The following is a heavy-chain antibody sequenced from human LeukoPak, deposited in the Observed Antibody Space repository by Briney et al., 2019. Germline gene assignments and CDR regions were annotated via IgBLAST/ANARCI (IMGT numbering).Heavy chain of an antibody. CDR2: IYSGGST. CDR1: GFTVSSNY. Sequence: PGGSLRRSCAASGFTVSSNYMSWVRQAPGKGLEWVSGIYSGGSTYYADSVKGRFTISRDNSRNTLYLQMNSLRAEDTAVYYCAREIRLLTGYPAYYFDYWGQGTLVTVSS. D-gene: IGHD3-9*01. CDR3: AREIRLLTGYPAYYFDY. J-gene: IGHJ4*02. V-gene: IGHV3-66*02.